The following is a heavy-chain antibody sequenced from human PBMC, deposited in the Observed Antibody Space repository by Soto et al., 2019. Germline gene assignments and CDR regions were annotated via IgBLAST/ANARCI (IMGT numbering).Heavy chain of an antibody. D-gene: IGHD6-19*01. CDR1: GFTFDDYA. CDR3: AKRADSSGYFDY. J-gene: IGHJ4*02. CDR2: ISGDGGST. V-gene: IGHV3-43*02. Sequence: GGSLRLSCAASGFTFDDYAMHWVRQAPGKGLEWVSLISGDGGSTYYADSVKGRFTISRDNSKNSLYLQMNSLRTEDTDLYYCAKRADSSGYFDYWGQGTLVTVSS.